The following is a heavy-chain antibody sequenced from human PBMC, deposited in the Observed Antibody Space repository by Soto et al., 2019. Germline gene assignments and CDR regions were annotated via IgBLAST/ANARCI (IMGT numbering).Heavy chain of an antibody. J-gene: IGHJ6*02. V-gene: IGHV5-51*03. CDR1: GYTFTGYY. CDR3: AASIFYYGMDV. CDR2: IYPGDSDT. Sequence: GASVKVSCKASGYTFTGYYMHWVRQMPGKGLEWMGIIYPGDSDTKYNPSFQGQVTISADKSITTTYLPWSSLKASDTAIYYCAASIFYYGMDVWGQGTTVTVSS.